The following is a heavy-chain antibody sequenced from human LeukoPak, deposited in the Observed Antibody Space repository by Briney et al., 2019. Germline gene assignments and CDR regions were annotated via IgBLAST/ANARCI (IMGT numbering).Heavy chain of an antibody. V-gene: IGHV3-23*01. CDR1: GFTFSSYA. J-gene: IGHJ3*02. CDR3: AKARSGVSWAFDI. Sequence: GGSLRLSCAASGFTFSSYAMSWVRQAPGKGLEWVSAISGSGGSTYYADSVKGRFTISRDNSKNTLYLQMNSPRPEDTAAYFCAKARSGVSWAFDIWGQGTMVTVS. CDR2: ISGSGGST. D-gene: IGHD3-10*01.